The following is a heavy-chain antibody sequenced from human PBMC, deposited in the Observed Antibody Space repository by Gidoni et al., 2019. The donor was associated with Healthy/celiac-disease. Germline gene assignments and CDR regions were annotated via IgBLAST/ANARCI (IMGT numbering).Heavy chain of an antibody. D-gene: IGHD3-3*01. CDR3: ARVFYDFWSGYPLPDWFDP. CDR1: GGSVSGYY. Sequence: QVRLQQWGAGLLKPSETLSLTCAVYGGSVSGYYWSWIRQPPGKGLEWIGEINHRGRANYNPSLKSRVTISVDTSKNQFSLNLSSVTAADTAVYYCARVFYDFWSGYPLPDWFDPWGQGTLVTVSS. CDR2: INHRGRA. V-gene: IGHV4-34*01. J-gene: IGHJ5*02.